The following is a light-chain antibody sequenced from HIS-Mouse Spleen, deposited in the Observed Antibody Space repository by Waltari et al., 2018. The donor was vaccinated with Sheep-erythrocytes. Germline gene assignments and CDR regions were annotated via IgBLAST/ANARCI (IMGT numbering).Light chain of an antibody. CDR3: QQYYSTLRT. CDR2: WAS. CDR1: QSVLYSSNNKNY. Sequence: DIVMTQSPDSLAVSLGERATIHCKSSQSVLYSSNNKNYLAWYQQKPGQPPKLLIYWASTRESGVPDRFSGSGSGTDFTLTISSLQAEDVAVYYCQQYYSTLRTFGGGTKVEIK. V-gene: IGKV4-1*01. J-gene: IGKJ4*01.